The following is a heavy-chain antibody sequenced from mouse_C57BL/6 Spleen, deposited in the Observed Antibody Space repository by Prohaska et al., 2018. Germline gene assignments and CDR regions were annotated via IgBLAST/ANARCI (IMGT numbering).Heavy chain of an antibody. D-gene: IGHD1-1*01. J-gene: IGHJ2*01. Sequence: HGKSLEWIGYINPNNGGTTYNQKFKGKATLTVNKSSSTAYMELRSLTSEDSAVYYCATDYGSSYVSGPTDFDYWGQGTTLTVSS. V-gene: IGHV1-22*01. CDR2: INPNNGGT. CDR3: ATDYGSSYVSGPTDFDY.